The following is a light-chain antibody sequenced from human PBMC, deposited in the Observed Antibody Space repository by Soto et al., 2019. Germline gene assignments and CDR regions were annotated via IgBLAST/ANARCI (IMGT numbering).Light chain of an antibody. CDR1: TNDVGGYNY. CDR2: EVS. J-gene: IGLJ1*01. CDR3: NSYSSSSTPYV. Sequence: QSVLTQPASVSGSPGQSITISCTGTTNDVGGYNYVSWYQQHPGKAPKLLIFEVSSRPSGVSNRFSGSKSGNTASLTISALQAEDEADYFCNSYSSSSTPYVFGTGTKVTVL. V-gene: IGLV2-14*01.